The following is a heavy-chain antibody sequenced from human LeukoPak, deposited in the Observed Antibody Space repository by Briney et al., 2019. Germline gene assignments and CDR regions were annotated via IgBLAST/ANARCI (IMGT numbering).Heavy chain of an antibody. J-gene: IGHJ6*03. D-gene: IGHD3-22*01. V-gene: IGHV4-4*07. CDR3: ARAPYYDSSGYYSQQGDYYYYYMDV. CDR2: IYTSGST. CDR1: GGSISSYY. Sequence: SETLSLTCTVSGGSISSYYWSWIRQPAGKGLEWIGRIYTSGSTNYNPSLKSRVTMSVDTSKNQFPLKLSSVTAADTAVYYCARAPYYDSSGYYSQQGDYYYYYMDVWGKGTTVTISS.